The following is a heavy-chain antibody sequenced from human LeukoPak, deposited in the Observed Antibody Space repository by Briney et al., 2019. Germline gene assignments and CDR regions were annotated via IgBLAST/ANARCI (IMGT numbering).Heavy chain of an antibody. CDR1: GGSFSGYY. J-gene: IGHJ6*02. V-gene: IGHV4-34*01. CDR2: INHSGIT. CDR3: ARVVRKGIYYYYGMDI. Sequence: SESLSLTCAVYGGSFSGYYWSWIRQPPGKGLEWSGEINHSGITNYNPSLKSRVTISVDTSRDQFSLRLSSVTAADTAVYYRARVVRKGIYYYYGMDIWGQGTTVTVSS. D-gene: IGHD2-21*01.